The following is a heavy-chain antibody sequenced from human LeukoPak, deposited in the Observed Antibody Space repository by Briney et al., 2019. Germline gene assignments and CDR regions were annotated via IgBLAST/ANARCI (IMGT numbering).Heavy chain of an antibody. CDR2: IHYSGGT. D-gene: IGHD3-10*01. Sequence: SESLSLTCNVSGDSVSSYYLSWIRQPPGKGLEWIGYIHYSGGTTYNPSFKSRVTISGDTSKNQFSLKLSSVSAADTAVYYCASSPRGTEYFHPWGQGTLVTVSS. CDR1: GDSVSSYY. J-gene: IGHJ1*01. V-gene: IGHV4-59*08. CDR3: ASSPRGTEYFHP.